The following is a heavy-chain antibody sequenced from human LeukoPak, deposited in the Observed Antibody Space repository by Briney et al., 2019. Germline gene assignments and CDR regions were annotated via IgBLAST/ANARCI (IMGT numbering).Heavy chain of an antibody. V-gene: IGHV1-2*02. D-gene: IGHD2/OR15-2a*01. CDR2: IGPHSTFT. CDR1: GFTFTDHY. Sequence: GASMKVSCKSSGFTFTDHYIHWVRLGPGQGLEWMGYIGPHSTFTSSPQEFQGRVTMTRDASMSTAYMELTRLTSDDTAVYYCVREGEGPLSKDFDYWGQGTLVTVSS. J-gene: IGHJ4*02. CDR3: VREGEGPLSKDFDY.